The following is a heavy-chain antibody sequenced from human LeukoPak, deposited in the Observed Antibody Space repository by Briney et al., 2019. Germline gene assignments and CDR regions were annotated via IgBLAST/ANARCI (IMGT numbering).Heavy chain of an antibody. D-gene: IGHD3-3*01. CDR3: ATEGSYYDFWSGHDAFDI. V-gene: IGHV1-24*01. J-gene: IGHJ3*02. Sequence: ASVKVSCKVSGYTLTELSMHWVRQAPGKGLEWMGGFDPEDGETIYAQKFQGRVTMTEDTSTDTAYMGLSSLRSEDTAVYSCATEGSYYDFWSGHDAFDIWGQGTMVTVSS. CDR1: GYTLTELS. CDR2: FDPEDGET.